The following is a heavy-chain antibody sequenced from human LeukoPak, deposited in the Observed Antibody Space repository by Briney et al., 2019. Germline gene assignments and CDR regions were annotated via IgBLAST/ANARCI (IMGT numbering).Heavy chain of an antibody. Sequence: ASVKVSCKASGYTFTSYYIHWVRQAPGQGLEWMGIINPSDGSTSYAQKFQGRLTMTRDMSTSTVYMELSSLRSEDTAVYYCARVSPRDFDWLLSYYFDYWGQGTLVTVSS. D-gene: IGHD3-9*01. CDR3: ARVSPRDFDWLLSYYFDY. J-gene: IGHJ4*02. CDR2: INPSDGST. V-gene: IGHV1-46*01. CDR1: GYTFTSYY.